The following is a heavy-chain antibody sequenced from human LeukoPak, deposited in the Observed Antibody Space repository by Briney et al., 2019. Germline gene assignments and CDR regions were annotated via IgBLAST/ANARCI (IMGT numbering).Heavy chain of an antibody. CDR3: AKDSSVHWWFDL. J-gene: IGHJ2*01. CDR1: AFTFSNYA. V-gene: IGHV3-33*06. Sequence: GGSLRLSCAASAFTFSNYAMHWVRQAPGKGLEWVAVIWSDGSNKNYADSVKGRFTISRDNSKNTLYLQMDSLRAEDTAVYYCAKDSSVHWWFDLWGRGTLVTVSS. CDR2: IWSDGSNK. D-gene: IGHD3-22*01.